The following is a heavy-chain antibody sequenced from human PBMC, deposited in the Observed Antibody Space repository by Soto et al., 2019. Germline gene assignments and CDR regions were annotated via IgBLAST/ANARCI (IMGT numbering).Heavy chain of an antibody. CDR2: ISYDGSNK. V-gene: IGHV3-30*18. CDR1: GFTFSSYG. D-gene: IGHD3-22*01. Sequence: GGSLRLSCAASGFTFSSYGIHWVRQAPGKGLEWVAVISYDGSNKYYADSVKGRFTISRDNSKNTLYLQMNSLRAEDTAVYYCAKDRRFNYYDSSGSSSYFDYWGQGTLVTVSS. J-gene: IGHJ4*02. CDR3: AKDRRFNYYDSSGSSSYFDY.